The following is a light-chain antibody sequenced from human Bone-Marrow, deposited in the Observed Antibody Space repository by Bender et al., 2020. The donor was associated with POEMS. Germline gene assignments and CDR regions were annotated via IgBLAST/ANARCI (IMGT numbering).Light chain of an antibody. V-gene: IGLV2-14*01. J-gene: IGLJ1*01. CDR1: SSDVGGYNY. CDR3: SSYTSSSTRV. CDR2: DVN. Sequence: QSALTQPASVSGSPGQSITISCTGTSSDVGGYNYVSWYQQHPGKAPKLVIYDVNNRPSGVSYRFSGSKSGNTASLTISGLQAEDEADYYCSSYTSSSTRVFGTGTEVTVL.